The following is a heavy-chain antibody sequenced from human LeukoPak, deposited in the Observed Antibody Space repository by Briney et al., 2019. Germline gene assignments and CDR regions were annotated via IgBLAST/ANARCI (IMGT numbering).Heavy chain of an antibody. J-gene: IGHJ3*02. CDR3: AKAASGYSSSWYGFGVWNDAFDI. CDR1: GFTFSSHW. CDR2: IKQDGSEK. D-gene: IGHD6-13*01. V-gene: IGHV3-7*03. Sequence: PGGSLRLSCAASGFTFSSHWMSWVRQAPGKGLEWVANIKQDGSEKYYVDSVKGRFTISRDNSKNTLYLQMNSLRAEDTAVYYCAKAASGYSSSWYGFGVWNDAFDIWGQGTMVTVSS.